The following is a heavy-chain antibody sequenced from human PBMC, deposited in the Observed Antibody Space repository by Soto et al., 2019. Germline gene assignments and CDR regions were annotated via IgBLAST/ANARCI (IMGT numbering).Heavy chain of an antibody. Sequence: GGSLRLSCAASGFTFSSYAMSWVRQAPGKGLEWVSAISGSGGSTYYADSVKGRFTISRDNSKNTLYLQMNSLRAEDTAVYYCAKRCRLGDYYDSSGYSLGPHPFDYWGQGTLVTVSS. V-gene: IGHV3-23*01. J-gene: IGHJ4*02. CDR2: ISGSGGST. CDR1: GFTFSSYA. CDR3: AKRCRLGDYYDSSGYSLGPHPFDY. D-gene: IGHD3-22*01.